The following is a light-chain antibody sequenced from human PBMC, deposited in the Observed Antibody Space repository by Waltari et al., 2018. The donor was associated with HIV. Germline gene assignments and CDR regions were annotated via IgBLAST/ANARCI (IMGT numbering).Light chain of an antibody. CDR2: EGS. CDR1: SSDVGSYNL. Sequence: QSALTQPASVSGSPGQSITISCTGTSSDVGSYNLVSWYHTHPGKAPKLMIYEGSKRPSGVSNRFSGSKSGNTASLTISGLQAEDEADYYCCSYAGSSTSWVFGGGTKLTVL. J-gene: IGLJ3*02. V-gene: IGLV2-23*01. CDR3: CSYAGSSTSWV.